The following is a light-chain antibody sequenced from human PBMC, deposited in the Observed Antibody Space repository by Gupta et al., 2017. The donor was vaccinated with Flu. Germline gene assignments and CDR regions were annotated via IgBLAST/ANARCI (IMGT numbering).Light chain of an antibody. CDR3: QVWDSSATNWV. V-gene: IGLV3-1*01. Sequence: SYELTQPPSVSVSPGQTASITCSGDKLGDQFACWYQQKPGQSPVLVIYQDTKRPSGIPERFSGSNSGNTATLTISGTQGMDEADYYCQVWDSSATNWVFGGGTKLTVL. CDR1: KLGDQF. J-gene: IGLJ3*02. CDR2: QDT.